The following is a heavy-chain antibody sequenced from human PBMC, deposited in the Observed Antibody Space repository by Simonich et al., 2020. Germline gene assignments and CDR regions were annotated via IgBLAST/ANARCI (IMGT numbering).Heavy chain of an antibody. CDR1: GYTFTGYY. Sequence: QVQLVQSGAEVKKPGASVKVSCKASGYTFTGYYMHWERQAPGQGLEWMGWNTPNSGGTNYAQKFQGRVTRTRDTSISTAYMELSRLRSDDTAVYYCARGALTGDYYYMDVWGKGTTVTVSS. CDR2: NTPNSGGT. D-gene: IGHD7-27*01. CDR3: ARGALTGDYYYMDV. J-gene: IGHJ6*03. V-gene: IGHV1-2*02.